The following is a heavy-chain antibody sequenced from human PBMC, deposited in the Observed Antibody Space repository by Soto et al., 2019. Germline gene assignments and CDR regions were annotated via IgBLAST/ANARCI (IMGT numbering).Heavy chain of an antibody. V-gene: IGHV5-51*01. J-gene: IGHJ4*02. D-gene: IGHD3-10*01. CDR3: ARQSYYYGSGSSYTDYFDY. Sequence: GESLKISCKGSGYSFTSYWIGWVRQMPGKGLEWMGIIYPGDSDTRYSPSFQGQVTISADKSISTAYLQWSSLKASDTAMYYCARQSYYYGSGSSYTDYFDYWGQGTLVTVSS. CDR1: GYSFTSYW. CDR2: IYPGDSDT.